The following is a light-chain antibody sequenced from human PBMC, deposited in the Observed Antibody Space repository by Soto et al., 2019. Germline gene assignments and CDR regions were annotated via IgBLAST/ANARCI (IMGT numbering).Light chain of an antibody. Sequence: QSALTQPPSASGSPGQSVTISCTGTSSDVGGYNYVSWYQQHPGKVPKLIIYEVSRRPSGVPDRFSGSKSGNTASLTASGLLAAEEADYYCCSYAASNYFVVFGGGTKLTVL. V-gene: IGLV2-8*01. CDR3: CSYAASNYFVV. CDR1: SSDVGGYNY. CDR2: EVS. J-gene: IGLJ2*01.